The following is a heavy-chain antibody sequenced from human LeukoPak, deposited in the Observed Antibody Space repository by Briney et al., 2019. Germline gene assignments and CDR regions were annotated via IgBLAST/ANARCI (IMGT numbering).Heavy chain of an antibody. J-gene: IGHJ3*01. D-gene: IGHD3-10*02. CDR3: ARSSVRGASSPDAFDV. CDR1: GFTFSSYA. CDR2: ISYDGSNK. V-gene: IGHV3-30-3*01. Sequence: QPGGSLRLSCAASGFTFSSYAMHWVRQAPGKGLEWVAVISYDGSNKYYADSVKGRFTISRDNSKNTLYLQMNSMRAEDTAVYYCARSSVRGASSPDAFDVWGQGTLVTVSS.